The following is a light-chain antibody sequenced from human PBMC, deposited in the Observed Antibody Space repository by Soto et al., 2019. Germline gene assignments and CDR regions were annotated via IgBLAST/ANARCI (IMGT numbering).Light chain of an antibody. J-gene: IGKJ1*01. Sequence: ETQMTQSPSTLSASVGDRVTITCRASQSISKYLAWYQHKPGKAPKLLIHEASSLESGVPLRFSGSGSGTEFTLIISSLQPDDVATYYCQQYNSSPWTFGQGTKVDIK. CDR3: QQYNSSPWT. CDR2: EAS. V-gene: IGKV1-5*01. CDR1: QSISKY.